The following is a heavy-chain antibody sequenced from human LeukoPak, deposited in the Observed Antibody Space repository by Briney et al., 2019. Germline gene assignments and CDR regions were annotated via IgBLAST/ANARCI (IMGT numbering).Heavy chain of an antibody. Sequence: GSLRLSCAASGFTVSSNYMSWVRQAPGKGLEWVSVIYSGGSGGSTYYADSVKGRFTISRDNSKNTLYLQMNRLRAEDTAVYYCARDSGSYYDAFDIWGQGTMVTVSS. CDR3: ARDSGSYYDAFDI. CDR1: GFTVSSNY. V-gene: IGHV3-53*01. D-gene: IGHD1-26*01. J-gene: IGHJ3*02. CDR2: IYSGGSGGST.